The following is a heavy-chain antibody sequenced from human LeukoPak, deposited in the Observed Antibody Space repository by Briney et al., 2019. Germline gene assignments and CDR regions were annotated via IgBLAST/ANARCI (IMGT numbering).Heavy chain of an antibody. CDR1: GGTFSSYA. CDR2: IIPIFGTA. J-gene: IGHJ4*02. Sequence: GSSVKVSCKASGGTFSSYAISWVRQAPGQGLEWMGGIIPIFGTANYAQKFQGRVTITADKSTSTAYMELSSLRSEDTAVYYCARLEDYGGGAPFDYWGQGTPVTVSS. CDR3: ARLEDYGGGAPFDY. D-gene: IGHD4-23*01. V-gene: IGHV1-69*06.